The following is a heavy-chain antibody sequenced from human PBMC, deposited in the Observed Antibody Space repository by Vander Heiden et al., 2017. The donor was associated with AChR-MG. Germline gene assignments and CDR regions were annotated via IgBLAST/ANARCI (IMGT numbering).Heavy chain of an antibody. Sequence: VQLVDSGAGLARPGGSLRLSSAASGFPFDTYSMNWVRQAPGKGLEWLSYISTSGSTIYSADSVKGRFTISRDNDKHSLYLQMDSLSADDTAVYFCAREAAVTGFDLWGQGTLVTVSS. V-gene: IGHV3-48*01. CDR2: ISTSGSTI. D-gene: IGHD6-13*01. J-gene: IGHJ4*02. CDR3: AREAAVTGFDL. CDR1: GFPFDTYS.